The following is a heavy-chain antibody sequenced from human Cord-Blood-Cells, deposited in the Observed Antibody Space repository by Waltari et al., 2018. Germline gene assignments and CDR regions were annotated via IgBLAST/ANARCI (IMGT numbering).Heavy chain of an antibody. J-gene: IGHJ3*02. CDR1: GGSISSGDYY. CDR2: IYYSGST. D-gene: IGHD1-7*01. CDR3: ARGTTRAFDI. Sequence: QVQLQESGPGLVKPSQTLSLTCTVSGGSISSGDYYWSWIRRPPGKGLEWIGYIYYSGSTYSNPSLKSRVTRSVDTAKNQFSLKLSSVTAADTAVYYCARGTTRAFDIWGQGTMVTVSS. V-gene: IGHV4-30-4*01.